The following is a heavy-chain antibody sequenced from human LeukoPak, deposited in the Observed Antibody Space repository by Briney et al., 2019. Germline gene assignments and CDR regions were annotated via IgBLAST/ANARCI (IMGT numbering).Heavy chain of an antibody. J-gene: IGHJ4*02. Sequence: SETLSLTCSVSGASISSHYWSWIRQPAGEGLEWVGRIYSSGSTNYNPSLESRVTISLDTSKNQFSLNLGSVTAADTAVYYCARGRYDGSGYFFFDFWGQGTLVAVSS. D-gene: IGHD3-22*01. CDR2: IYSSGST. V-gene: IGHV4-4*07. CDR1: GASISSHY. CDR3: ARGRYDGSGYFFFDF.